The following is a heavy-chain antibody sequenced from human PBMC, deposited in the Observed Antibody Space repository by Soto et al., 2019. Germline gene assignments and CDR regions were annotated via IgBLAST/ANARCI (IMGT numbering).Heavy chain of an antibody. CDR3: AKDAFYYGSGSYYKPFDY. CDR1: GFTFSSYG. Sequence: GGSLRLSCAASGFTFSSYGMHWVRQAPGKGLEWVAVISYDGSNKYYADSVKGRFTISRDNSKNTLYLQMNSLRAEGTAVYYCAKDAFYYGSGSYYKPFDYWGQGTLVTVSS. D-gene: IGHD3-10*01. J-gene: IGHJ4*02. CDR2: ISYDGSNK. V-gene: IGHV3-30*18.